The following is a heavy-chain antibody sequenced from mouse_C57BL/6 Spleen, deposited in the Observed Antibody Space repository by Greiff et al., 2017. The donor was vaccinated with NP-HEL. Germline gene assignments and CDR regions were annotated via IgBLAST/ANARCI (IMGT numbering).Heavy chain of an antibody. CDR2: ISSGGSYT. J-gene: IGHJ4*01. V-gene: IGHV5-6*01. CDR3: ARQGNPYYAMDY. D-gene: IGHD2-1*01. Sequence: EVKLVESGGDLVKPGGSLKLSCAASGFTFSSYGMSWVRQTPDKRLEWVATISSGGSYTYYPDSVKGRFTISRDNAKNTLYLQMSSLKSEDTAMYYCARQGNPYYAMDYWGQGTSVTVSS. CDR1: GFTFSSYG.